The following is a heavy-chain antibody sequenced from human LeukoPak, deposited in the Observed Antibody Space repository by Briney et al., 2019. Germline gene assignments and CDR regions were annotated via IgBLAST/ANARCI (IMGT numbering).Heavy chain of an antibody. D-gene: IGHD3-10*01. V-gene: IGHV1-69*04. CDR3: ARDHIGLRGVIILPENWFDP. J-gene: IGHJ5*02. Sequence: GASVKVSCKASGGTFSSYAISWARQAPGQGLEWMGRIIPILGIANYAQKFQGRVTITADKSTSTAYMELSSLRSEDTAVYYCARDHIGLRGVIILPENWFDPWGQGTLVTVSS. CDR2: IIPILGIA. CDR1: GGTFSSYA.